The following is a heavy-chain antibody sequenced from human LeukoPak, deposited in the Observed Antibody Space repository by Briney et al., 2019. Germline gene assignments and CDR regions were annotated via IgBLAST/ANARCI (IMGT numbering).Heavy chain of an antibody. J-gene: IGHJ4*02. V-gene: IGHV3-30-3*01. CDR1: GFTFTSYA. CDR2: ISSDVSNK. D-gene: IGHD5-24*01. Sequence: PGGSLRLSCAASGFTFTSYAMHWVRQAPGKGLEWVAVISSDVSNKYYADSVKGRFTISRDNSKNTLFLQMNSLRTDDTAVYYCARGHTTSQEMPTIWGIGYWGQGTLVTVSS. CDR3: ARGHTTSQEMPTIWGIGY.